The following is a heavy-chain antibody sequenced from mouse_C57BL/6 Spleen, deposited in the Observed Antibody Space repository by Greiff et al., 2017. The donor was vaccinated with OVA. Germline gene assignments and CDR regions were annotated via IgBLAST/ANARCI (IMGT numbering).Heavy chain of an antibody. CDR3: ARRGGRPQYYAMDY. CDR2: IFTGSGSN. V-gene: IGHV1-75*01. CDR1: GYTFTDYY. D-gene: IGHD1-1*02. J-gene: IGHJ4*01. Sequence: QVQLMESGPELVKPGASVKISCKASGYTFTDYYINWVRQRPGKGLEWIGWIFTGSGSNYYNEKFKGQVTLTVDKTSSTVYMLHISLASDDSAVYFCARRGGRPQYYAMDYWGQGTSVTVAS.